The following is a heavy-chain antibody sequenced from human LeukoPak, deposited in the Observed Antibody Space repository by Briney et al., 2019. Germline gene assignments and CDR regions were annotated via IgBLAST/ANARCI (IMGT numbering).Heavy chain of an antibody. D-gene: IGHD3-22*01. V-gene: IGHV1-24*01. CDR1: GYTLTELS. J-gene: IGHJ4*02. CDR3: ARDKGGYDSSGYIGSLLYYFDY. Sequence: ASVKVSCKVSGYTLTELSMHWVRQAPGKGLEWMGGFDPEDGETIYAQKFQGRVTMTEDTSTDTAYMELSSLRSDDTAVYYCARDKGGYDSSGYIGSLLYYFDYWGQGTLVTVSS. CDR2: FDPEDGET.